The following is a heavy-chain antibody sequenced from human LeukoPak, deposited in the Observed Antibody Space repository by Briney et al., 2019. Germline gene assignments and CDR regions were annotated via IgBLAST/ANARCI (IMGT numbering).Heavy chain of an antibody. Sequence: GGSLRLSCAASGFTFSSYEMNWVRQAPGKGLEWVSYISSSGSTIYYADSVKGRFTISRDNAKNSLCLQMNSLRAEDTAVYYCARDNPTTVTPYYYYGMDVWGQGTTVTVSS. J-gene: IGHJ6*02. CDR3: ARDNPTTVTPYYYYGMDV. V-gene: IGHV3-48*03. CDR2: ISSSGSTI. D-gene: IGHD4-17*01. CDR1: GFTFSSYE.